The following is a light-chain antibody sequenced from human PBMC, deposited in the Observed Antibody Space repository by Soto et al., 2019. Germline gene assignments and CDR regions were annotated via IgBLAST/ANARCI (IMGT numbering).Light chain of an antibody. CDR2: GTS. Sequence: EIVLTQSPGTPSLSPGEIATLSCRASQSVSSSYLAWYQQKPGQAPRLLIYGTSSRATAIPDRFSGSGSGTDFTLTISRLEPEDFAVYYSQQYGSSSWTFGQGTKVEIK. CDR3: QQYGSSSWT. CDR1: QSVSSSY. V-gene: IGKV3-20*01. J-gene: IGKJ1*01.